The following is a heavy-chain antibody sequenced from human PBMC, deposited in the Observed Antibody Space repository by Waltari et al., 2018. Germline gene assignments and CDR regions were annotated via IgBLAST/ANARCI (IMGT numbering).Heavy chain of an antibody. Sequence: QVQLVQSGAEVRKPGASVKVSCETSGYTFSGYYIQWVRQALGPGPEWRGRISPNSGGTSYSEKFQGRVTMTRDTSITTAYMELRSLTSDDTAVYYCARGNWGYFFDYWGQGTLVTVSS. CDR1: GYTFSGYY. CDR3: ARGNWGYFFDY. CDR2: ISPNSGGT. V-gene: IGHV1-2*06. J-gene: IGHJ4*02. D-gene: IGHD7-27*01.